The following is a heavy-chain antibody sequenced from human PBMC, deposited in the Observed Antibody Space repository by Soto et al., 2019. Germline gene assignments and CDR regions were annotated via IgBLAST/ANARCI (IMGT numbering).Heavy chain of an antibody. CDR3: ARDAGALFR. D-gene: IGHD1-26*01. V-gene: IGHV3-33*01. Sequence: QVQLVESGGGVVQPGRSLRLSCAASGFTFSSYGMHWFRQAPGKGLEWVAVIWYDGSNKYYADSVKGRFTISRDNSKNTLYLQMNSLRAEDTAVYYCARDAGALFRWGQGTLVTVSS. CDR1: GFTFSSYG. J-gene: IGHJ4*02. CDR2: IWYDGSNK.